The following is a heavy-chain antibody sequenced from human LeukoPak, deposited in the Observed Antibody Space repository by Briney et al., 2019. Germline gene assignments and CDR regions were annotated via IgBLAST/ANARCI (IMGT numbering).Heavy chain of an antibody. CDR2: INSNSSGT. CDR1: GYTFTGYY. V-gene: IGHV1-2*02. Sequence: ASVKVSCKASGYTFTGYYMHWVRQAPGQGLEWMGWINSNSSGTNYAQKFQGRVTMTRDTSISTAYMELSRLRSDDTAMYYCARGRGYSNREAFDIWGQGTMVTVSS. CDR3: ARGRGYSNREAFDI. D-gene: IGHD6-13*01. J-gene: IGHJ3*02.